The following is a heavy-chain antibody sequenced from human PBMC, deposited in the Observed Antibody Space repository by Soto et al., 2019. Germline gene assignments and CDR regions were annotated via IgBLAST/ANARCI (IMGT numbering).Heavy chain of an antibody. CDR2: ISSSSSYT. CDR3: ARHQWELLRGGFDY. J-gene: IGHJ4*02. D-gene: IGHD1-26*01. CDR1: GFTFSDYY. V-gene: IGHV3-11*03. Sequence: PGGSLRLSCAASGFTFSDYYMSWIRQAPGKGLEWVSYISSSSSYTNYADSVKGRFTISRDNAKNSLYLQMNSLRAEDTAVYYCARHQWELLRGGFDYWGQGTLVPVSS.